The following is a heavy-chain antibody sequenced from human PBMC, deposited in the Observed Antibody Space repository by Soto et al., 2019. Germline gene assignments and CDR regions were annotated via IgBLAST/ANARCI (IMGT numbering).Heavy chain of an antibody. J-gene: IGHJ4*01. CDR1: GFTFNTYD. CDR3: VRHWGG. V-gene: IGHV3-23*01. D-gene: IGHD2-21*01. Sequence: EVQLLESWGGLVQPGGSLRLSCAASGFTFNTYDMSWVRQAPGTGLEWVSSIATTGETTFYADYVRVRFAISRDNSKNILLLQIITRRADDTAIYYCVRHWGGWGRGTLIIISS. CDR2: IATTGETT.